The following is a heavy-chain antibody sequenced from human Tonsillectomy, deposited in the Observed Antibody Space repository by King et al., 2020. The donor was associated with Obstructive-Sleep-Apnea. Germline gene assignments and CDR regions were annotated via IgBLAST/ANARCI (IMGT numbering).Heavy chain of an antibody. CDR2: IYQSGTT. V-gene: IGHV4-38-2*02. CDR1: GFSISVGFF. D-gene: IGHD2-21*01. J-gene: IGHJ4*02. Sequence: VQLQESGPGLVTPSETLSLTCNVSGFSISVGFFWGWIRQAPGKWLEWVGNIYQSGTTDYNTSLKSRVTILIDKAKNKFSLYFNSVTHAHSAGLYCARTILQTNANTHFSPRLNPVTAADTAVYYCARLGSRGGRGSYIPASLGDYWGQGTLVIVSS. CDR3: ARTILQTNANTHFSPRLNPVTAADTAVYYCARLGSRGGRGSYIPASLGDY.